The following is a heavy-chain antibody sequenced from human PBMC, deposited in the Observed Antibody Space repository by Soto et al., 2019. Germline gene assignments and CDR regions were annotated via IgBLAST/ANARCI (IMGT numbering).Heavy chain of an antibody. CDR3: ARASFSRNYDFWSGNIYYYYMDV. J-gene: IGHJ6*03. V-gene: IGHV4-34*01. Sequence: SETLSLTCAVYGGSFSGYYWSWIRQPPGKGLEWIGEINHSGSTNYNPSLKSRVTISVDTSKNQFSLKLSSVTAADTAVYYCARASFSRNYDFWSGNIYYYYMDVWGKGTTVTVSS. D-gene: IGHD3-3*01. CDR2: INHSGST. CDR1: GGSFSGYY.